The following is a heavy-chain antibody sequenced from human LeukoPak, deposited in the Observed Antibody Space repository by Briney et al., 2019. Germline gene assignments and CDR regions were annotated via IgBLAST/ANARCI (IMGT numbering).Heavy chain of an antibody. V-gene: IGHV3-48*01. Sequence: SGGSLRLSCAASGFTFNTYTMNWVRQAPGKGLEWVSYISGSSGIIDYAASVRGRFTTSRDNAKHSLYLQMNSMRAEDTAVYSSARGSTYYESSGQVPFDYWGQGTLVAVSS. J-gene: IGHJ4*02. CDR1: GFTFNTYT. CDR2: ISGSSGII. D-gene: IGHD3-22*01. CDR3: ARGSTYYESSGQVPFDY.